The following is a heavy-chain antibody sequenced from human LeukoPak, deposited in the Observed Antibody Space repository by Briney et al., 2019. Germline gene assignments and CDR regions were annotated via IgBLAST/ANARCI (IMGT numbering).Heavy chain of an antibody. CDR2: ISSSSSYI. D-gene: IGHD3-3*01. Sequence: GGSLRLSCAASGFTFSSYSMNWVRQAPGKGLEWVSSISSSSSYIYYADSVKGRFTISRDNAKNSLYLQMNSLRAEDTAVYYCASGVDYDFWSGYVYYGMGVWGQGTTVTVSS. J-gene: IGHJ6*02. CDR3: ASGVDYDFWSGYVYYGMGV. CDR1: GFTFSSYS. V-gene: IGHV3-21*01.